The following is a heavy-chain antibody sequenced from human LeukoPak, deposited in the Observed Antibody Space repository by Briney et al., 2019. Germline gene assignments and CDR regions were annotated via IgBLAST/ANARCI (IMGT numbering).Heavy chain of an antibody. V-gene: IGHV3-48*04. D-gene: IGHD3-9*01. CDR2: ITPTGRTI. CDR1: GFTFSSYN. Sequence: QAGGSLRLSCAASGFTFSSYNMNWVRQAPGKGLEWVSYITPTGRTIYDADSVKGRFTISRDNVKKSLYLQMNSLRVDDTAVYYCARDPLTLYDYYMDVWGKGTTVTVSS. CDR3: ARDPLTLYDYYMDV. J-gene: IGHJ6*03.